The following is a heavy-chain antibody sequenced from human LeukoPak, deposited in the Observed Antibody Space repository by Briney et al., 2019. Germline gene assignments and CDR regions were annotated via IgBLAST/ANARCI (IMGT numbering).Heavy chain of an antibody. CDR3: ARSGQVVANYELLDY. D-gene: IGHD4/OR15-4a*01. V-gene: IGHV3-48*04. Sequence: GGSLRLSCAASGFSYSSYNMNWVRQGPGKGLEWVSYITGSGSSIYYADSVKGRFTISGDNAKNSLFLQMNSLRAEDTAVYYCARSGQVVANYELLDYWGQGTLVTVSS. CDR2: ITGSGSSI. J-gene: IGHJ4*02. CDR1: GFSYSSYN.